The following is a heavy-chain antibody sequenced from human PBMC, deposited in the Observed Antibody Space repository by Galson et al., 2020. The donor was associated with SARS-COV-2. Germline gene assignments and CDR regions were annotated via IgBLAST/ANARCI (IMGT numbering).Heavy chain of an antibody. J-gene: IGHJ3*02. CDR1: GYTFTSYG. CDR2: ISAYNGNT. CDR3: ARDQGGNYDFWSGRRACDI. D-gene: IGHD3-3*01. Sequence: ASVKVSCKASGYTFTSYGISWVRQAPGQGLEWMGWISAYNGNTNYAQKLQGRVTMTTDTSTSTAYMELRSLRSDDTAVYYCARDQGGNYDFWSGRRACDIWGQGTMVTVSS. V-gene: IGHV1-18*01.